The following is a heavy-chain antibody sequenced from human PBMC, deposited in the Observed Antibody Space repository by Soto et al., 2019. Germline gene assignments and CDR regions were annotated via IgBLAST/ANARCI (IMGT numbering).Heavy chain of an antibody. D-gene: IGHD2-15*01. CDR3: ARSNGGGSLRVDY. J-gene: IGHJ4*01. V-gene: IGHV4-59*01. CDR1: GGSISGYY. Sequence: SDTLSPTCPVSGGSISGYYWSWLRQPTEKGRDCIRQNYSSANTNHNRSLMNLVTISEVASNIQFSLELPAVTAADRGVYSCARSNGGGSLRVDYGGQGTLVTVS. CDR2: NYSSANT.